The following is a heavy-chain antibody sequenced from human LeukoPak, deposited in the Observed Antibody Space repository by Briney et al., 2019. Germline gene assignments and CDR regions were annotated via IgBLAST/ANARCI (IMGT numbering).Heavy chain of an antibody. J-gene: IGHJ4*02. CDR2: INPNSGGT. D-gene: IGHD3-10*01. V-gene: IGHV1-2*02. CDR3: ARESGYYYGSCDY. Sequence: ASVKVSCKASGYTFTRYYMHWVRQAPGQGLEWMGWINPNSGGTNYEQKFQGRVTMTRDTSISTAYMELSRLRSDDTAVYYCARESGYYYGSCDYWGQGTLVTVSS. CDR1: GYTFTRYY.